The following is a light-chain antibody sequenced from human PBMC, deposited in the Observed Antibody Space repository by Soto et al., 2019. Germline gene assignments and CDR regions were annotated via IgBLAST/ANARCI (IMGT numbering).Light chain of an antibody. CDR3: AAWDDSLIAFYV. V-gene: IGLV1-44*01. CDR2: SNN. J-gene: IGLJ1*01. Sequence: QSVLTQPPSASGTPGQRVTISCSGSSSNIGSNTVHWYQQLPGTAPKLLIYSNNQRPSGVPDRFSGSKSGTSASLAISGLQSEDDSDYYCAAWDDSLIAFYVFGTGNKVTVL. CDR1: SSNIGSNT.